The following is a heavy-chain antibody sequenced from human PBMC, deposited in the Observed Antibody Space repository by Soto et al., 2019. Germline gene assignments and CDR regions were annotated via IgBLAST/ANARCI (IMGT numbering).Heavy chain of an antibody. J-gene: IGHJ4*02. CDR2: IYYIGTT. Sequence: SETLSLTCTVSGGSISSGGYYWSWIRQHPGKGLEWIGYIYYIGTTYYSPSLKSRVTISVDTSKNQFSLKLSSVTAADMAMYYCARAPISTTVTKREFDYWGQGTLVTVSS. CDR1: GGSISSGGYY. CDR3: ARAPISTTVTKREFDY. D-gene: IGHD4-17*01. V-gene: IGHV4-31*03.